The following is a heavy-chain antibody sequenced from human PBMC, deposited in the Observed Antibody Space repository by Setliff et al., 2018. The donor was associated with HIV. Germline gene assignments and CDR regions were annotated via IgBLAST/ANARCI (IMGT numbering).Heavy chain of an antibody. V-gene: IGHV4-38-2*02. CDR1: GYSISSGYY. CDR3: ARVGAIAARPFDY. D-gene: IGHD6-6*01. Sequence: LSETLSLTCTVSGYSISSGYYWGWIRQPPGKGLEWIGSIYHSGSTYYNPSLKSRVTISVDTSKNQFSLKLSSVTAADTAVYYCARVGAIAARPFDYWGQGTLVTVSS. CDR2: IYHSGST. J-gene: IGHJ4*02.